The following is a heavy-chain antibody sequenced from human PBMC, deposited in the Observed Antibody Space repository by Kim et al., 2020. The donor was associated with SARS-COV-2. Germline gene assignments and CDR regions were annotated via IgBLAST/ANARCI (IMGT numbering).Heavy chain of an antibody. J-gene: IGHJ4*02. CDR1: GFTFSSYA. CDR2: ISYDGSNK. Sequence: GGSLRLSCAASGFTFSSYAMHWVRQAPGKGLEWVAVISYDGSNKYYADSVKGRFTISRDNSKNTLYLQMNSLRAEDTAVYYCARDITMVRGVISYWGQGTLVTVSS. V-gene: IGHV3-30*04. CDR3: ARDITMVRGVISY. D-gene: IGHD3-10*01.